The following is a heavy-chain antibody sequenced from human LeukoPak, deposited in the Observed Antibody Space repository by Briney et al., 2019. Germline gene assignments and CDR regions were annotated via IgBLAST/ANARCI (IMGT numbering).Heavy chain of an antibody. CDR2: IWYGGSNK. V-gene: IGHV3-33*08. CDR3: AGSSSLLPDL. Sequence: GGSLRLSCAASGFTFSSYGMHWVRQAPGKGLEWVAVIWYGGSNKYYADSVKGRFTISRDNSKNTLYLQMNSLRAEDTAVYYCAGSSSLLPDLWGQGTLVTVPS. J-gene: IGHJ5*02. CDR1: GFTFSSYG. D-gene: IGHD6-6*01.